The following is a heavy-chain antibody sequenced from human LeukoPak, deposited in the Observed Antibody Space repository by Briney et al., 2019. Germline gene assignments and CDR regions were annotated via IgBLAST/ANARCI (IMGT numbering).Heavy chain of an antibody. D-gene: IGHD6-13*01. V-gene: IGHV1-69*05. CDR2: IIPIFGTA. Sequence: GASVKVSCKASGGTFSSYAISWVRQAPGQGLEWMGGIIPIFGTANYAQKFQGRVTITTDESTSTAYMELSSLRSEDTAVYYCARDPALAAAGSPRSNWFDPWGQGTLVTVSS. J-gene: IGHJ5*02. CDR1: GGTFSSYA. CDR3: ARDPALAAAGSPRSNWFDP.